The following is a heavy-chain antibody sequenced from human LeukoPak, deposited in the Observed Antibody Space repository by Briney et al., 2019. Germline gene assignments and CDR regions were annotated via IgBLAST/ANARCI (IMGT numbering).Heavy chain of an antibody. CDR2: ISSSSSYI. J-gene: IGHJ4*02. CDR1: GFTFSSYS. V-gene: IGHV3-21*01. CDR3: ARAAGGYCSSTSCSAFDY. Sequence: GGSLRLSCAASGFTFSSYSMNWVRQAPGKGLEWVSSISSSSSYIYYADSVKGRFTISRDNAKNSLYLQMNSLRAEDTDVYYCARAAGGYCSSTSCSAFDYWGQGTLVTVSS. D-gene: IGHD2-2*01.